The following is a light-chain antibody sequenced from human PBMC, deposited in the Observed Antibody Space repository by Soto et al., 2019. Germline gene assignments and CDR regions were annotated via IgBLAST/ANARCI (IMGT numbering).Light chain of an antibody. V-gene: IGKV3-20*01. CDR1: QSVSNNY. CDR3: QQYGSSGT. CDR2: AIS. J-gene: IGKJ1*01. Sequence: VLTQSAGNLCLSPVERATLNCRASQSVSNNYLAWYQQKSGQAPRLLIYAISNRATGIPDRFSGSGSGTDFTLTISRLEPEDFAVYYCQQYGSSGTFGQGTEVDIK.